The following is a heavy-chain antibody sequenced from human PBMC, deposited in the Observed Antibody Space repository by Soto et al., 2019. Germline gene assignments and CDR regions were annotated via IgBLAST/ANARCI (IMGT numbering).Heavy chain of an antibody. V-gene: IGHV4-34*01. D-gene: IGHD3-10*01. J-gene: IGHJ5*02. CDR3: ARRPSSLYYYGSGSYNWFDP. Sequence: QVQLQQWGAGLLKPSETLSLTCAVYGGSFSGYYWSWIRQPPGKGLEWIGEINHSVSTNYNPSLKSRVTISVDTSKNQFSLMLSSVAAADTAVYYCARRPSSLYYYGSGSYNWFDPWGQGTLVTVSS. CDR1: GGSFSGYY. CDR2: INHSVST.